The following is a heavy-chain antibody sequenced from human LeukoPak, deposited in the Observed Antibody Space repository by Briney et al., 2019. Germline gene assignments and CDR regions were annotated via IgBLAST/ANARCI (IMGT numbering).Heavy chain of an antibody. CDR1: GFIFNNYA. D-gene: IGHD3-10*01. V-gene: IGHV3-23*01. CDR2: IFGNGRNT. CDR3: AKSEFKPCKAFN. Sequence: GGSLRLSCAASGFIFNNYAMIWVRQAPGKGLEWVSAIFGNGRNTYYADSVKGRFTISRDNSKNTLYLQMNSLRVEDTAMYYCAKSEFKPCKAFNWGQGTLVAVSS. J-gene: IGHJ4*02.